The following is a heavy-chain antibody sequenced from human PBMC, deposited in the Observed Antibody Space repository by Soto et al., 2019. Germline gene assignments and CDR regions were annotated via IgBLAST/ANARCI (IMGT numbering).Heavy chain of an antibody. CDR3: AKDSWYFDL. J-gene: IGHJ4*02. D-gene: IGHD6-13*01. V-gene: IGHV3-74*01. CDR2: IDTSGHST. CDR1: GFVFTNFW. Sequence: PGGSLRLSCEASGFVFTNFWMHWVRHVPGKGLVWVARIDTSGHSTNYAESVKGRFTISRDNAKNTMSLQMNSLRVEDTGVYYCAKDSWYFDLWSQGSQVTVSS.